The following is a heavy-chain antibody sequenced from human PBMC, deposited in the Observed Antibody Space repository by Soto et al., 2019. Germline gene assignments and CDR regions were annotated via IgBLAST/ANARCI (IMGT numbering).Heavy chain of an antibody. J-gene: IGHJ4*02. CDR1: GFTFSSYG. CDR3: ARPAGVLGSHWYYFDY. Sequence: GGSLRLSCAASGFTFSSYGMHWVRQAPGKGLEWVAVIWYDGSNKYYADSVKGRFTISRDNSKNTLYLQMNSLRAEDTAVYYCARPAGVLGSHWYYFDYWGQGTLVTVSS. CDR2: IWYDGSNK. D-gene: IGHD2-8*02. V-gene: IGHV3-33*01.